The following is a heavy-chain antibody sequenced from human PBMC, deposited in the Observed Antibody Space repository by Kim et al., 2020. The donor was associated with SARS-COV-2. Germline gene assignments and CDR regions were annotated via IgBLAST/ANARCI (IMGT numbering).Heavy chain of an antibody. CDR3: AIPRLGH. J-gene: IGHJ4*02. Sequence: GGSLRLSCAASGFTFSSYAMNWVRQAPGKGLEWVATIFNSGGSTYYADTVKGRFSISRDNSKNTLYLQLNSLRVDDTAGYYCAIPRLGHRGQGNMVTVPS. CDR2: IFNSGGST. V-gene: IGHV3-23*01. CDR1: GFTFSSYA.